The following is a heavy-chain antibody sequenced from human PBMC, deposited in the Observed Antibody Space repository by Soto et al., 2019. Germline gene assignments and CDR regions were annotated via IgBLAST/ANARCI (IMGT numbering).Heavy chain of an antibody. Sequence: EVQLVESGGGLVQPGGSLRLSCAASGFTFSSYSMNWVRQAPGKGLEWVSYISSSSSTIYYADSVGGRFTISRDNAKNSLFLQMSSLRAEVTAVYYCARSSPVDYWGQGTLVTVS. J-gene: IGHJ4*02. CDR3: ARSSPVDY. V-gene: IGHV3-48*01. CDR2: ISSSSSTI. CDR1: GFTFSSYS.